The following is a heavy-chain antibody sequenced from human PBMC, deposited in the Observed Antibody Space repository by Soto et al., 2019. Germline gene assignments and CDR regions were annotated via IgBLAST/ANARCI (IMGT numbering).Heavy chain of an antibody. CDR1: GFSLSTSGVG. CDR2: IYWDDDK. Sequence: QITLKESGPTLVKPTQTLTLTCTFSGFSLSTSGVGVGWIRQPPGKALEWLALIYWDDDKRYSPSLKSRLTNTKDTSKNQVVLTMTNMDPVDTAKYYCARAYYDFWSGYLGQFDYWGQGTLVTVSS. CDR3: ARAYYDFWSGYLGQFDY. J-gene: IGHJ4*02. D-gene: IGHD3-3*01. V-gene: IGHV2-5*02.